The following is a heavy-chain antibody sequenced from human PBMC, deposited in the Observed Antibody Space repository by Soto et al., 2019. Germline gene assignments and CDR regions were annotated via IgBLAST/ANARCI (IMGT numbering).Heavy chain of an antibody. D-gene: IGHD1-26*01. V-gene: IGHV3-23*04. CDR2: ISDSGGTS. J-gene: IGHJ4*02. Sequence: EVQLVDSGGGLVQPGGSLRLSCAASGFIFSNYVMSWVRQAPGKGREWVSSISDSGGTSYYADSVKGRFTISRDNSKTTLYRQMNSLSAEDTAIYYCEKRQRALLTFDYWGQGTLVTVSS. CDR3: EKRQRALLTFDY. CDR1: GFIFSNYV.